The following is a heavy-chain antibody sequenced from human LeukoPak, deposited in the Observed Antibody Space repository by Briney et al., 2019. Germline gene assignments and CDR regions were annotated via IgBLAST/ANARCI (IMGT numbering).Heavy chain of an antibody. D-gene: IGHD3-22*01. J-gene: IGHJ4*02. CDR2: IKQDGSQK. CDR3: ARDYASRYYDSSGYGYFDY. Sequence: GGSLRLSCAASGFTFSNYWMSWVRQAPGKGLEWGANIKQDGSQKYYVDSVEGRFTISRDNAKNSLYLQMNSLRAEDTAVYYCARDYASRYYDSSGYGYFDYWGQGTLVTVSS. V-gene: IGHV3-7*01. CDR1: GFTFSNYW.